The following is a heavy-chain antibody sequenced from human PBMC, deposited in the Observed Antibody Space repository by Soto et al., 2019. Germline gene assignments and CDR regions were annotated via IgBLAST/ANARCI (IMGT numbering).Heavy chain of an antibody. Sequence: SETLSLTCTVSGGSISSSSYYWGWIRQPPGKGLEWIGNIYYSGTTYYNPPLKSRVTISVDTSKNQFSLKLSSMTAADTAVYYCAVRCCGSGGSCFFDYCGQGTLVTVSS. CDR2: IYYSGTT. CDR1: GGSISSSSYY. V-gene: IGHV4-39*01. J-gene: IGHJ4*02. D-gene: IGHD2-15*01. CDR3: AVRCCGSGGSCFFDY.